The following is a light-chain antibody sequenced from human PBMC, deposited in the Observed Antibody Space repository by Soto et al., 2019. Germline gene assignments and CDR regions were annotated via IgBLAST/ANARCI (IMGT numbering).Light chain of an antibody. V-gene: IGKV1-5*03. CDR3: QQYNSYSWT. CDR1: QSISSW. J-gene: IGKJ1*01. CDR2: KAS. Sequence: DIQMTQSPSTRSASVGDRVTITCRASQSISSWLAWYQQKPGKAPKLLIYKASSLESGVPSRFIGSGYATEFTLTISSLQPDDFATYYCQQYNSYSWTFGQGTKVEIK.